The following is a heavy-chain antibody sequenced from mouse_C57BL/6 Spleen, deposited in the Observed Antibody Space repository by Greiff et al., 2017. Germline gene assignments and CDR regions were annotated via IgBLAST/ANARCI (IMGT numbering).Heavy chain of an antibody. CDR2: INPGSGGT. CDR3: ARSNYDGYYY. D-gene: IGHD2-3*01. J-gene: IGHJ2*01. Sequence: LQESGAELVRPGTSVKVSCKASGYAFTNYLIEWVKQRPGQGLEWIGVINPGSGGTNYNEKFKGKATLTADKSSSTAYMQLSSLTSEDSAVYFCARSNYDGYYYWGQGTTLTVSS. V-gene: IGHV1-54*01. CDR1: GYAFTNYL.